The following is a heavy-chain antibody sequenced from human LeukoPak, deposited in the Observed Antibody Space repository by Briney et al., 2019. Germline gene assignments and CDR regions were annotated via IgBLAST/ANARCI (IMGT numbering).Heavy chain of an antibody. CDR2: INHNGST. CDR1: GGSFSGYY. CDR3: ARGGKYCSSISCSVYYYYGMDV. V-gene: IGHV4-34*01. J-gene: IGHJ6*02. D-gene: IGHD2-2*01. Sequence: SETLSLTCAVYGGSFSGYYWSWIRQPPGKGLEWIGEINHNGSTNYNPSLKSRVTISVDTSKNQFSLKLSSVTAADTAVYYCARGGKYCSSISCSVYYYYGMDVWGQGTTVTVSS.